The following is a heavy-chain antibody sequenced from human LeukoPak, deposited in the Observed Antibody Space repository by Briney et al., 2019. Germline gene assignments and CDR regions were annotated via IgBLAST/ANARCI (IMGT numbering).Heavy chain of an antibody. V-gene: IGHV3-21*01. CDR2: ISSGSSYI. J-gene: IGHJ4*02. CDR3: ARDRKRDCSSTSCPRGAGY. Sequence: PGGSLRLSCAASGFTFSSYSMNWVRRAPGKGLEWVSSISSGSSYIYCADSVKGRFTISRDNAKNSLYLQMNSLRAEDTAVYYCARDRKRDCSSTSCPRGAGYWGQGTLVTVSS. CDR1: GFTFSSYS. D-gene: IGHD2-2*01.